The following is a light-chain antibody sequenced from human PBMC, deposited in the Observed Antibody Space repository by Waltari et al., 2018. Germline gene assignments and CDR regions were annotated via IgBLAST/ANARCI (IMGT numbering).Light chain of an antibody. CDR2: GAS. V-gene: IGKV3-20*01. CDR1: QSVSSSY. J-gene: IGKJ2*01. CDR3: QQYGSSPPMYT. Sequence: EIVLTPSPGTLSLSPGERTNLPCRASQSVSSSYLAWYQHKPGQAPRLLTYGASSRATGIPDRFSGSGSGTDFTLTISRLEPEDFAVYYCQQYGSSPPMYTFGQGTKVDIK.